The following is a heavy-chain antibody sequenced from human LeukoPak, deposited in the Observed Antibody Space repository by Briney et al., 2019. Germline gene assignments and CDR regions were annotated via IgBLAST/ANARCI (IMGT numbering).Heavy chain of an antibody. CDR1: GDSISSSRHS. CDR3: VRIYCTSTSCYGDSYYGMDV. V-gene: IGHV4-39*01. CDR2: ISYSGST. Sequence: SETLSLTCTVSGDSISSSRHSWGWIRQPPGKGLEWIGSISYSGSTYYNPSPKTRVTMSVDTSENQFSLKLSSVTAADSTVYYCVRIYCTSTSCYGDSYYGMDVWGQGTTVTVSS. J-gene: IGHJ6*02. D-gene: IGHD2-2*01.